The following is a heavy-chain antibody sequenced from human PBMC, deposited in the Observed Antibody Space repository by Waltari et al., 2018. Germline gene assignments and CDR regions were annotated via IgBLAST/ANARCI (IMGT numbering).Heavy chain of an antibody. V-gene: IGHV1-46*01. D-gene: IGHD2-21*01. CDR2: IYPSGGST. CDR3: ALDTGALWMDV. J-gene: IGHJ6*02. Sequence: QVQLVQSGAEVKKPGASVKISCKTSEYTFTSSYIHWVRQAPGQGLEWMGIIYPSGGSTIYAQKFQGRVTMTRDTSTSTVYMELSSLRSEDTAVYYCALDTGALWMDVWGQGTTVTVSS. CDR1: EYTFTSSY.